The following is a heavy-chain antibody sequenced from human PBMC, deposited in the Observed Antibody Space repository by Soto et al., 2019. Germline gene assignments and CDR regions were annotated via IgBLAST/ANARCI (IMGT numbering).Heavy chain of an antibody. CDR1: GYTFTPYP. V-gene: IGHV1-3*05. CDR2: INVADGNT. J-gene: IGHJ4*02. CDR3: ATGAPHTSGYYPNDY. D-gene: IGHD3-22*01. Sequence: QVQVVQSGAEEKKPGASVRVSCTASGYTFTPYPIHWVRQAPGQGLEWMAWINVADGNTRYSQRFQGRVTVTRDTSATIAYMELSSLRSEDTAVYFCATGAPHTSGYYPNDYWGQGTLVTVSS.